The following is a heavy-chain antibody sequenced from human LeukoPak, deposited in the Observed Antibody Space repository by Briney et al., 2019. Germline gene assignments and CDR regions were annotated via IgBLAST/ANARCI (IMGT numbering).Heavy chain of an antibody. D-gene: IGHD3-10*01. CDR2: ISSSSSYI. CDR1: GFTFSSYS. CDR3: ARSLWFGELYAFDI. Sequence: PGGSLRLSCAASGFTFSSYSMNWVRQAPGKGLEWVSSISSSSSYIYYADSVKGRFTISRDNAKNSLYLQMNSLRAEDTAVYYCARSLWFGELYAFDIWGQGTMVTVSS. V-gene: IGHV3-21*01. J-gene: IGHJ3*02.